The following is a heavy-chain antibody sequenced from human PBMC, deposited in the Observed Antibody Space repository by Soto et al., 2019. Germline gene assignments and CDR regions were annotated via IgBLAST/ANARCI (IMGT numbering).Heavy chain of an antibody. CDR1: GGTFSSYT. CDR3: ARAGGGDYGDYGLG. CDR2: IIPILGIA. V-gene: IGHV1-69*02. Sequence: QVQLVQSGAEVKKPGSSVKVSCKASGGTFSSYTISWVRQAPGQGLEWMGRIIPILGIANYAQKFQGRVTITADKSTSTAYMELSSLRSEDTAVYYFARAGGGDYGDYGLGWGQGTLVTVSS. D-gene: IGHD4-17*01. J-gene: IGHJ4*02.